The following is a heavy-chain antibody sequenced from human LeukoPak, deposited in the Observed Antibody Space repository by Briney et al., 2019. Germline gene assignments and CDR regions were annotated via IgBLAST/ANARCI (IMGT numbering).Heavy chain of an antibody. J-gene: IGHJ4*02. D-gene: IGHD6-19*01. CDR3: ARGRAVAEY. V-gene: IGHV4-4*07. CDR1: GGSISNYY. Sequence: PSETLSLTCTVSGGSISNYYWSWIRQPAGKGLEWIWRINTSGSTNYNPSLKSRVTMSADTSKNQFSLQLSSVTATDTAVYYCARGRAVAEYWGQGILVTVSS. CDR2: INTSGST.